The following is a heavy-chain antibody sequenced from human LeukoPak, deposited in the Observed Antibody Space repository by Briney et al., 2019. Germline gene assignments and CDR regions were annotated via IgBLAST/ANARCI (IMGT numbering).Heavy chain of an antibody. CDR3: ARRGGSDDFWSGRVRVFWFDP. V-gene: IGHV3-48*01. CDR2: ISSSSSTI. D-gene: IGHD3-3*01. J-gene: IGHJ5*02. Sequence: GGSLRLSCAASGFTFSSYSMNWVRQAPGKGLEWVSYISSSSSTIYYADSVKGRFTISRDNAKNSLYLQMNSLRAEDTAVYYCARRGGSDDFWSGRVRVFWFDPWGQGTLVTVSS. CDR1: GFTFSSYS.